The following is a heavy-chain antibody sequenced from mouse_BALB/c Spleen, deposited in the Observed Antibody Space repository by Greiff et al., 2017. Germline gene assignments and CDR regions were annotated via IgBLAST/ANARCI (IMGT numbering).Heavy chain of an antibody. CDR3: ASPSFAY. Sequence: EVQLQESGPGLVKPSQSLSLTCTVTGYSITSDYAWNWIRQFPGNKLEWMGYISYSGSTSYNPSLKSRISITRDTSKNQFFLQLNSVTTEDTATYYCASPSFAYWGQGTLVTVSA. J-gene: IGHJ3*01. CDR1: GYSITSDYA. V-gene: IGHV3-2*02. CDR2: ISYSGST.